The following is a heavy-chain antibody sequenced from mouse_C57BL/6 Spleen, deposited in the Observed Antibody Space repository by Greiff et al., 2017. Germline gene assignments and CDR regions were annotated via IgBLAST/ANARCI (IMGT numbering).Heavy chain of an antibody. CDR2: IAPSDIYT. V-gene: IGHV1-50*01. D-gene: IGHD1-1*01. J-gene: IGHJ2*01. Sequence: QVQLQQPGAELVQPGASVTLSCKASGYTFTSYWMQWVKQRPGQGLEWICEIAPSDIYTNYNQKFKGKATLTVDPSSSTAYMQLSSLTSEDSAVYYCARGTTVGDYWGQGTTLTVSS. CDR1: GYTFTSYW. CDR3: ARGTTVGDY.